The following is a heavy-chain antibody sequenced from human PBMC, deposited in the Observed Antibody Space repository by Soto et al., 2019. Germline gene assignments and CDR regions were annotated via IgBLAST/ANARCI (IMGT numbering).Heavy chain of an antibody. CDR2: ISGSGGST. D-gene: IGHD4-17*01. CDR3: AKRTVGWYFDL. CDR1: GFTFSSYD. J-gene: IGHJ2*01. V-gene: IGHV3-23*01. Sequence: EVQLLESGGGLVQPGGSLRLSCAASGFTFSSYDMNWVRQAPGKGLEWVSVISGSGGSTYYADAVKGRFTISRDNSKNTLYLQMNSLRAEDTAVYYCAKRTVGWYFDLWRRGTLVTVSS.